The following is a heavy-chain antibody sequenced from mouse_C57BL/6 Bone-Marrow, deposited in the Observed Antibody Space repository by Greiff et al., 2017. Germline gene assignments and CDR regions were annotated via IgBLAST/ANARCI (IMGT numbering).Heavy chain of an antibody. Sequence: QVQLQQPGAELVKPGASVKLSCKASGYTFTSYWTQWVKQRPGQGLEWIGEIDPSDSYTNYNQKFKDKATLTVDTSSSTAYMQLSSLTSEDSAVYYCARGGVTERYFDVWGTGTTVTVSS. V-gene: IGHV1-50*01. CDR1: GYTFTSYW. CDR2: IDPSDSYT. D-gene: IGHD2-1*01. J-gene: IGHJ1*03. CDR3: ARGGVTERYFDV.